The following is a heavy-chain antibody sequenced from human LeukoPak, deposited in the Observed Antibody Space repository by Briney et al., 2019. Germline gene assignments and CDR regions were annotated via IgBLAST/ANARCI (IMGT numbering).Heavy chain of an antibody. CDR2: INHSGDT. Sequence: SETLSLTCAVYGGSFSAYYWSWIRQPPGKGLEWIGEINHSGDTNYNPSLESRLTISLDTSKNHVSLNLSSVTAADTAVYYCHLVRGGGYFDYWGQGTLVTVSS. CDR3: HLVRGGGYFDY. V-gene: IGHV4-34*01. CDR1: GGSFSAYY. D-gene: IGHD3-10*01. J-gene: IGHJ4*02.